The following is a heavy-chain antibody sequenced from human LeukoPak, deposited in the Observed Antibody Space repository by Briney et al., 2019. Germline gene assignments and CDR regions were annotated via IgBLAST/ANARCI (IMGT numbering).Heavy chain of an antibody. J-gene: IGHJ1*01. V-gene: IGHV1-69*06. Sequence: SVKVSCKASGGTFSSYAISWVRQAPGQGLEWMGGIIPIFGTANYAQKFQGRVTITADKSTSTAYMELSSLRSEDAAVYYCARDQNFYDRTGEGYFQHWGQGTLVTVSS. CDR2: IIPIFGTA. D-gene: IGHD3-22*01. CDR3: ARDQNFYDRTGEGYFQH. CDR1: GGTFSSYA.